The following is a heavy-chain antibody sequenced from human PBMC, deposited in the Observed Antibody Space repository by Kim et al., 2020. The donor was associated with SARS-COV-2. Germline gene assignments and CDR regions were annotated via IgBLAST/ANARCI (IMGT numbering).Heavy chain of an antibody. D-gene: IGHD3-3*01. J-gene: IGHJ6*02. V-gene: IGHV1-2*04. CDR3: ARGRRAPVRYYYYYYGMDV. CDR1: GYTFTGYY. CDR2: INPNSGGT. Sequence: ASVKVSCKASGYTFTGYYMHWVRQAPGQGLEWMGWINPNSGGTNYAQKFQGWVTMTRDTSISTAYMELSRLRSDDTAVYYCARGRRAPVRYYYYYYGMDVWGQGTTVTVSS.